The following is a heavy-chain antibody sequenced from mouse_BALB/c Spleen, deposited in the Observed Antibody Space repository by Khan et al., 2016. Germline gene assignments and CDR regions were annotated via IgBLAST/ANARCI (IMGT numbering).Heavy chain of an antibody. CDR1: GFNIKDTY. V-gene: IGHV14-3*02. CDR2: IDPANGNT. D-gene: IGHD4-1*01. J-gene: IGHJ1*01. CDR3: ANWDWYCDV. Sequence: VQLQQSGAELVKPGASVKLSCTASGFNIKDTYMHWVKQRPEQGLEWIGRIDPANGNTKYDPKFQGKATITADTSSNTAYLQLSSLTSEDTAVYYNANWDWYCDVWGGGTTVTVSS.